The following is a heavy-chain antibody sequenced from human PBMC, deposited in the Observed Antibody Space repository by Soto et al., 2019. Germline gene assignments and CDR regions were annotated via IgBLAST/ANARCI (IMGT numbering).Heavy chain of an antibody. Sequence: SETLSLTCPFPGFSISDGAYYWSWIRQPPGKGLEWIGHIYNSGNAYNNPSLRSRLTISLDTSKSQFSLNLNSVTAADTAVYYCASGLSGDKVDQWGQGTLVT. D-gene: IGHD2-21*01. CDR2: IYNSGNA. V-gene: IGHV4-30-4*01. CDR3: ASGLSGDKVDQ. CDR1: GFSISDGAYY. J-gene: IGHJ4*02.